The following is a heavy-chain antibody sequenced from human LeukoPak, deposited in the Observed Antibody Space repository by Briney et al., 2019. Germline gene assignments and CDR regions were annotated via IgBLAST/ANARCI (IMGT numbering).Heavy chain of an antibody. CDR1: GFTFSIYS. J-gene: IGHJ3*02. CDR2: ISSSSSYI. D-gene: IGHD6-19*01. CDR3: ARGSSGWSPALAFDI. Sequence: GGSLRLSCAASGFTFSIYSMNWVRQAPGKGLEWVSSISSSSSYIYYADSVKGRFTISRDNAKNSLYLQMNSLRAEDTAVYYCARGSSGWSPALAFDIWGQGAMVTVSS. V-gene: IGHV3-21*01.